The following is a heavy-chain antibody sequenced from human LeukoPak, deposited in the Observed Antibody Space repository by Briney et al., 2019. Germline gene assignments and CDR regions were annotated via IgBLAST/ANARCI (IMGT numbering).Heavy chain of an antibody. CDR3: ARVDIVIVPSANFDC. D-gene: IGHD2-2*01. Sequence: SETLSLTCVVSGGSISDSFEHYWSWIRQPPGKGLEWIGSINYSGTTYCNPSLRSRVTISVDTSKNQFSLKLSSVTAADTAVYYCARVDIVIVPSANFDCWGQGTLVTVSS. CDR1: GGSISDSFEHY. J-gene: IGHJ4*02. CDR2: INYSGTT. V-gene: IGHV4-39*01.